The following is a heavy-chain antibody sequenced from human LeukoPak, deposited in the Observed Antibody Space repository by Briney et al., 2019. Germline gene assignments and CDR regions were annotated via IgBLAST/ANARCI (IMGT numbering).Heavy chain of an antibody. V-gene: IGHV3-21*01. J-gene: IGHJ5*02. CDR1: GFTFNSYS. CDR3: ASVSDVLLCPGCWFDP. CDR2: ISSSSSYI. D-gene: IGHD3-10*01. Sequence: GGSLRLSCAASGFTFNSYSMNWVRQAPGKGLEWVSSISSSSSYIYYADSVKGRFTISRDNAKNSLYLQMNSLRAEDTAVYYCASVSDVLLCPGCWFDPWGQGTLVTVSS.